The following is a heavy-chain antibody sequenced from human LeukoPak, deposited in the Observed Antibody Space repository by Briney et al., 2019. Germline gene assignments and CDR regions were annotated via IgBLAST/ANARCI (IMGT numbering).Heavy chain of an antibody. CDR3: ATALAAAGTIYYYYGMDV. J-gene: IGHJ6*02. D-gene: IGHD6-13*01. CDR1: GYTFTSYG. V-gene: IGHV1-18*01. Sequence: ASVKVSCKASGYTFTSYGISWVRQAPGQGLEWMGWISAYNGNTNYAQKLQGRVTMTTDTSTSTAYMELRSLRSDDTAVYYCATALAAAGTIYYYYGMDVWGQGTTVTVSS. CDR2: ISAYNGNT.